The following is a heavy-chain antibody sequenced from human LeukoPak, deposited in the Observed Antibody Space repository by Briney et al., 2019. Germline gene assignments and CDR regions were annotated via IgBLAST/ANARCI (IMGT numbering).Heavy chain of an antibody. D-gene: IGHD2-15*01. CDR3: AFGNAFDV. CDR1: GLPFSISW. V-gene: IGHV3-7*01. CDR2: IKPDGSET. Sequence: GGSLRLSCAASGLPFSISWMSWVRQAPGKGLQCVGNIKPDGSETFYVDSVRGRFTISRDNAGNLLFLQMNSLRVDDTAVYYCAFGNAFDVWGRGTMVTVSS. J-gene: IGHJ3*01.